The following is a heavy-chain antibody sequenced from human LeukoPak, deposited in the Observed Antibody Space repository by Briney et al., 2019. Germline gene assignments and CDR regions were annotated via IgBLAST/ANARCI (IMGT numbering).Heavy chain of an antibody. CDR3: ATTARVAGA. V-gene: IGHV3-23*01. CDR1: GFIFSGSG. Sequence: GGSLRLSCAASGFIFSGSGMRWVRQAPGRGLESVSVISASGATTFYADSVKGRFTISRDNFKSVLYLEMNSLRAEDTAVYYCATTARVAGAWGQGTLVTASS. CDR2: ISASGATT. D-gene: IGHD6-19*01. J-gene: IGHJ5*02.